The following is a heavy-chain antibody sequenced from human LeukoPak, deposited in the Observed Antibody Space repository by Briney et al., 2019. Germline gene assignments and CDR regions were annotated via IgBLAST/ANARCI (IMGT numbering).Heavy chain of an antibody. CDR3: ARDGIAVAGHNWFDP. V-gene: IGHV3-48*04. J-gene: IGHJ5*02. CDR1: GFTFSSYS. Sequence: GGSLRLSCAASGFTFSSYSMNWVRQAPGKGLEWVSYISSSSSTIYYADSVKDRFTISRDNAKNSLYLQMNSLRAEDTAVYYCARDGIAVAGHNWFDPWGQGTLVTVSS. D-gene: IGHD6-19*01. CDR2: ISSSSSTI.